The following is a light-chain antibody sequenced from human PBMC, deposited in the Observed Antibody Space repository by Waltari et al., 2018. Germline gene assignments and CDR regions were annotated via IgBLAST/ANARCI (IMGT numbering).Light chain of an antibody. V-gene: IGKV3-15*01. CDR1: QSVNSN. CDR2: GTS. J-gene: IGKJ2*02. CDR3: QQYSNWRT. Sequence: EIVMTQSPATLSVSPGERATFSCRASQSVNSNLAWYQQKPGQAPRLLIYGTSTRATGVPARFSGSGSGTEFTLTISSLQSEDFAIYYCQQYSNWRTFGQGTKLEIK.